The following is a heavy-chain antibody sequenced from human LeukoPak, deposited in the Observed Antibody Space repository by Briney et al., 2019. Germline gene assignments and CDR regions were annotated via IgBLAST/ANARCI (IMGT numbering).Heavy chain of an antibody. D-gene: IGHD3-10*01. CDR1: GGSISSYY. CDR3: AREASDYGSGTHPPRYYYGMDV. V-gene: IGHV4-4*07. J-gene: IGHJ6*02. CDR2: IYTSGNT. Sequence: SETLSLTCSVSGGSISSYYWSWMRQPAGKGLEWIGRIYTSGNTNYTTSLTSRDTRSVDAPNNQSSLKLSSVTAADTAVYYSAREASDYGSGTHPPRYYYGMDVWGQGTTVTVSS.